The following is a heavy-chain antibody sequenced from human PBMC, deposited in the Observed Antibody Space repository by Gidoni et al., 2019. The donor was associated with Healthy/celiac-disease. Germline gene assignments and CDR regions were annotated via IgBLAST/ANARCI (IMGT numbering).Heavy chain of an antibody. CDR3: AKDASVLWFGETPPMGAFDI. D-gene: IGHD3-10*01. J-gene: IGHJ3*02. CDR2: ISGSGGST. CDR1: GFPFRSYS. V-gene: IGHV3-23*01. Sequence: EVQLLESGGGLVKPGGSLRLSCAASGFPFRSYSMTWVRQAPGKGLEWVSAISGSGGSTYYADSVKGRFTISRDNSKNTLYLQMNSLRAEDTAVYYCAKDASVLWFGETPPMGAFDIWGQGTMVTVSS.